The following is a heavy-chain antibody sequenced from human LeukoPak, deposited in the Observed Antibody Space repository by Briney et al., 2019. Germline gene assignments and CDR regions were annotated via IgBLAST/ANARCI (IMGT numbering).Heavy chain of an antibody. CDR1: GFDFSSYA. J-gene: IGHJ4*02. CDR2: IRYDGTDK. D-gene: IGHD3-22*01. Sequence: GGSLRLSCAASGFDFSSYAMQWVRQTPGKGLEWVAFIRYDGTDKNYADSVKGRFTISRDNAKNSLYLQMNSLRAEDTAVYYCARSERVYYYDSSGYYCFDYWGQGTLVTVSS. V-gene: IGHV3-30*02. CDR3: ARSERVYYYDSSGYYCFDY.